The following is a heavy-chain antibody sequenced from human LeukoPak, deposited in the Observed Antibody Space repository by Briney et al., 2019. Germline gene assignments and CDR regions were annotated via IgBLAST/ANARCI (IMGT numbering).Heavy chain of an antibody. CDR1: GYTFTSYG. CDR3: ARAAVVAVVDKEFDY. CDR2: ISAYNGNT. V-gene: IGHV1-18*01. J-gene: IGHJ4*02. Sequence: GASVKVSCKASGYTFTSYGISWVRQAPGQGLEWMGWISAYNGNTNYAQKLQGRVTMTTDTSTSTAYMELRSLRSDDTAVYYCARAAVVAVVDKEFDYWGQGTLVTVSS. D-gene: IGHD2-15*01.